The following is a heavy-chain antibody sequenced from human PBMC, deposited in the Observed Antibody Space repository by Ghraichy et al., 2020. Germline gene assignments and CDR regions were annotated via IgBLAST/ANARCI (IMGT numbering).Heavy chain of an antibody. J-gene: IGHJ6*03. CDR2: INHSGST. CDR1: GGSFSGYY. Sequence: SETLSLTCAVYGGSFSGYYWSWIRQPPGKGLEWIGEINHSGSTNYNPSLKSRVTISVDTSKNQFSLKLSSVTAADTAVYYCARVPAAIRAPSHMDVWGKGTTVTVSS. D-gene: IGHD2-2*01. V-gene: IGHV4-34*01. CDR3: ARVPAAIRAPSHMDV.